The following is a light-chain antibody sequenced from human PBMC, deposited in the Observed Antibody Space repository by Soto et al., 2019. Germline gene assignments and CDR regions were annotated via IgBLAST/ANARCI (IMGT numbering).Light chain of an antibody. CDR1: VSGDDRH. V-gene: IGKV3D-20*02. CDR3: QPRRDSPST. J-gene: IGKJ1*01. Sequence: NVLTQSPATLSLSPGERATLSCRASVSGDDRHFSLYQQKPGHAPRLRIYGAFTRATGIPDRLSGSGYGTDFTLTITGREQEDVVVFSCQPRRDSPSTFGQGTKVEIK. CDR2: GAF.